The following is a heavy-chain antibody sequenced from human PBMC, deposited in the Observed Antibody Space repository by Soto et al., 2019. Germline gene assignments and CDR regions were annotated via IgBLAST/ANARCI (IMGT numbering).Heavy chain of an antibody. Sequence: PSQTLSLTCDISGDSVSSNSAGWNWIRQTPSRGLEWLGRTYYKSKWYYTYAASVKSRITASPDTSKNQFSLQLTSVTPEDTAVYYCARGSWDDVSGHYHMDFWDKGTTVTVSS. V-gene: IGHV6-1*01. D-gene: IGHD1-1*01. CDR1: GDSVSSNSAG. CDR2: TYYKSKWYY. CDR3: ARGSWDDVSGHYHMDF. J-gene: IGHJ6*03.